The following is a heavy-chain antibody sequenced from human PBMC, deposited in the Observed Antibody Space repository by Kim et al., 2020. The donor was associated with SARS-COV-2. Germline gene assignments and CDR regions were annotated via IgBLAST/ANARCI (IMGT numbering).Heavy chain of an antibody. J-gene: IGHJ4*02. CDR1: GGSFSSSSYY. CDR2: ISYSATT. D-gene: IGHD6-19*01. Sequence: SETLSLTCSVSGGSFSSSSYYWVWIRQPPGEGLEWIGSISYSATTYYNPSLKSRVTMSVDTSKNQFSLRLNSVTAADTAVYYCARSGRGAVAGVDYWGLGTLVTVSS. CDR3: ARSGRGAVAGVDY. V-gene: IGHV4-39*01.